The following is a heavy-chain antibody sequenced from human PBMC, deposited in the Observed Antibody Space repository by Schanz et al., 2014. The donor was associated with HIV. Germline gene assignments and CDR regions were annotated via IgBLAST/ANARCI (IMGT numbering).Heavy chain of an antibody. CDR3: ANEGLTGFIDY. J-gene: IGHJ4*02. CDR1: GGTFSNYA. V-gene: IGHV1-69*01. Sequence: QVQLVQSGDEVKKPGSSVKVSCKASGGTFSNYAITWVRQAPGQGLEWMGGIIPMFGTANYAQKFQGRVTIIADESTTTAYMELSSLRSEDTAVYYCANEGLTGFIDYWGQGTLVTVSS. D-gene: IGHD6-25*01. CDR2: IIPMFGTA.